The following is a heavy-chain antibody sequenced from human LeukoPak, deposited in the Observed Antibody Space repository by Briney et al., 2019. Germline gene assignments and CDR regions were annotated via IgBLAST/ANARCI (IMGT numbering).Heavy chain of an antibody. J-gene: IGHJ5*02. D-gene: IGHD3-3*01. CDR1: GGSISSYY. Sequence: PETLSLTCTVSGGSISSYYWSWIRQPPGKGLEWIGYIYYSGSTNYNPSLKSRVTISVDTSKNQFSLKLSSVTAADTAVYYCAREGRVRAQFFPWGQGTLVTVSS. CDR2: IYYSGST. V-gene: IGHV4-59*01. CDR3: AREGRVRAQFFP.